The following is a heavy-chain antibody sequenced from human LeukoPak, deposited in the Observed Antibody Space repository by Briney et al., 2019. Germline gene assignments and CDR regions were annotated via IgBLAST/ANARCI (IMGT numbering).Heavy chain of an antibody. D-gene: IGHD4-11*01. CDR2: ISGSGGRT. CDR1: GFTFSSYA. J-gene: IGHJ4*02. V-gene: IGHV3-23*01. CDR3: ARGEKYGGTVTSCYFDY. Sequence: GGSLRLSCAASGFTFSSYAMSWVRQAPGKGLEWVSAISGSGGRTYYADSVKGRFTISRDNSKNTLYLQMNSLRAEDTAVYYCARGEKYGGTVTSCYFDYWGQGTLVTVSS.